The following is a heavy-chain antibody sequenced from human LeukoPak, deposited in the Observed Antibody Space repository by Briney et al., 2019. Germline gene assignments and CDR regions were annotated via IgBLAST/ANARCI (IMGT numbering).Heavy chain of an antibody. CDR1: GFTVSSNY. CDR2: IYSGGST. Sequence: GGSLRLSCAASGFTVSSNYMSWVRQAPGKGLEWVSVIYSGGSTYYADSVKGRFTISRDNSKNTLYLQMNSLRAEDTAVYYCARDSNFWSGYPQIYGMDVWGQGTTVTVSS. D-gene: IGHD3-3*01. V-gene: IGHV3-53*01. CDR3: ARDSNFWSGYPQIYGMDV. J-gene: IGHJ6*02.